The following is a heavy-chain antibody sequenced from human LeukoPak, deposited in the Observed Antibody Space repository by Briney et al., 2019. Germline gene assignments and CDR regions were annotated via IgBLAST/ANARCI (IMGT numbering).Heavy chain of an antibody. CDR3: ARYSSSRGTHFDY. V-gene: IGHV1-2*02. Sequence: GASVKVSCKASGYTFTGYYMHWVRQAPGQGLEWMGWINPNSGGTNYAQKFQGRVTMTRDTSISTAYMEPSRLRSDDTAVYYCARYSSSRGTHFDYWGQGTLVTVSS. D-gene: IGHD6-13*01. J-gene: IGHJ4*02. CDR2: INPNSGGT. CDR1: GYTFTGYY.